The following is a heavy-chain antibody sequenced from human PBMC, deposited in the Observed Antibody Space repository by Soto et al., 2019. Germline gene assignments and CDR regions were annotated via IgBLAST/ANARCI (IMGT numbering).Heavy chain of an antibody. J-gene: IGHJ2*01. D-gene: IGHD2-21*02. CDR3: ASLPRVVTIQLGWYFDL. V-gene: IGHV4-39*01. CDR1: GGSISSSSYY. CDR2: IYYSGST. Sequence: SETLSLTCTVSGGSISSSSYYWGWIRQPPGKGLEWIGSIYYSGSTYYNPSLKSRVTISVDTSKNQFSLKLSSVTAADTAVYYCASLPRVVTIQLGWYFDLWGRGTLVTVSS.